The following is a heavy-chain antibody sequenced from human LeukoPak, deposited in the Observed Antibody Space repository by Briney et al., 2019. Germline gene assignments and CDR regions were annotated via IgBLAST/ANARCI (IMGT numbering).Heavy chain of an antibody. CDR2: ISGSGGST. V-gene: IGHV3-23*01. CDR3: AKDLWFGELLYYFDY. J-gene: IGHJ4*02. CDR1: GCTFSSYA. D-gene: IGHD3-10*01. Sequence: PGGSLRLSCAASGCTFSSYAMSWVRQAPGKGLEWVSAISGSGGSTYYADSVKGRFTIARDNSKNTLYPQMNSLSAEDTAVYYCAKDLWFGELLYYFDYWGQGTLVTVSS.